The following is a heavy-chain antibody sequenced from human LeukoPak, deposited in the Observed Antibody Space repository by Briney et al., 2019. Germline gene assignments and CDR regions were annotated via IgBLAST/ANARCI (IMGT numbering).Heavy chain of an antibody. CDR1: GFTFSSYW. J-gene: IGHJ4*02. V-gene: IGHV3-74*01. CDR3: ARGSPGYSSSYFDY. Sequence: PGGSLRLSCAASGFTFSSYWMHWVRQAPGKGLVWVSRINSDGSSTYYADSVEGRFTISRDNAKNTLYLQMDSLRAEDTAVYYCARGSPGYSSSYFDYWGQGTLVTVSS. D-gene: IGHD6-13*01. CDR2: INSDGSST.